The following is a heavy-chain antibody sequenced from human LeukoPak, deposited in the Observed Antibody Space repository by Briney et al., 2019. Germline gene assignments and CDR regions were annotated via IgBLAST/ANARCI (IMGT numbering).Heavy chain of an antibody. CDR3: AKDRGITMVRGDTFDY. J-gene: IGHJ4*02. Sequence: PGGSLRLSCAASGFTFSSYWMHWVRQAPGKGLVWVSRISSDGSTVYADFVKGRFTISRDNAKNTLYLQMNSLREEDTAVYYCAKDRGITMVRGDTFDYWGQGTLVTVSS. CDR1: GFTFSSYW. D-gene: IGHD3-10*01. CDR2: ISSDGST. V-gene: IGHV3-74*01.